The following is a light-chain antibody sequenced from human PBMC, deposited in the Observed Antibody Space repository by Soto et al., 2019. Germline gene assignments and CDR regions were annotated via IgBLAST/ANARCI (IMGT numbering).Light chain of an antibody. V-gene: IGKV3-20*01. J-gene: IGKJ5*01. CDR1: QSVSSNF. CDR3: QQYGGPPIT. Sequence: EIVLTQSPGTLSLSPGERATLSCRASQSVSSNFLAWFQQQPGQAPRLLVYAASRRVTGIPDRFSGSGSGTDFTLTISRLEPEDFAVYFCQQYGGPPITLGQRTRLEIK. CDR2: AAS.